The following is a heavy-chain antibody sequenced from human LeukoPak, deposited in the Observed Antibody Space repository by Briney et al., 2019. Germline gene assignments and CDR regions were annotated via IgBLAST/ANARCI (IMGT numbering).Heavy chain of an antibody. CDR2: IYYSGST. D-gene: IGHD2-2*01. Sequence: PSETLSLTCTVSGGSISSSSYYWGWIRQPPGKGLEWIGSIYYSGSTYYNPSLKSRVTISVDTSKNQFSLKLSSVTAADTAVYYCERHVVVVPAAPLDYWGQGTLVTVSS. J-gene: IGHJ4*02. CDR1: GGSISSSSYY. V-gene: IGHV4-39*01. CDR3: ERHVVVVPAAPLDY.